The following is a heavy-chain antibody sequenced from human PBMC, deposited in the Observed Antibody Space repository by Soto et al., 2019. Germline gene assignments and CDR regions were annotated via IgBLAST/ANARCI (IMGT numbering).Heavy chain of an antibody. CDR1: GYSISSGYY. CDR2: IYHSGST. CDR3: ARVNQDIVVVPAAHWFDT. D-gene: IGHD2-2*01. V-gene: IGHV4-38-2*01. Sequence: SETLSLTCAVSGYSISSGYYWGWIRQPPGKGLEWIGGIYHSGSTYYNPSLKSRVTISVDTSKNQFSLKLSSVTAADTAVYYCARVNQDIVVVPAAHWFDTWGQGTLVTVSS. J-gene: IGHJ5*02.